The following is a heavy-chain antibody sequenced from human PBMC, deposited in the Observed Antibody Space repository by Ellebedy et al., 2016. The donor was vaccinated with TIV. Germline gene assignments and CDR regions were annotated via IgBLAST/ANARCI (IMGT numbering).Heavy chain of an antibody. CDR2: INPNSGDT. Sequence: AASVTVSCKTSGYIFTGHYMHWVRQAPGQGLEWLGWINPNSGDTDYAQTFQGRFTMTRDTSIKTVYMELSRLRLDDTAVYYCARDTSLYGSGTSSNWGQGTLVTVSS. V-gene: IGHV1-2*02. CDR3: ARDTSLYGSGTSSN. D-gene: IGHD3-10*01. CDR1: GYIFTGHY. J-gene: IGHJ4*02.